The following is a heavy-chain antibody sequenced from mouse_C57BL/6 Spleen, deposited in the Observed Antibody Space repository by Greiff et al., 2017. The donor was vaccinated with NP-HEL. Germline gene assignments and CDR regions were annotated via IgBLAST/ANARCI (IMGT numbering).Heavy chain of an antibody. CDR1: GFSLTSYG. Sequence: VKLMESGPGLVAPSQSLSITCTVSGFSLTSYGVDWVRQSPGKGLEWLGVIWGVGSTNYNSALKSRLSISKDNSKSQVFLKMNSLQTDDTAMYYCASETGTGFAYWGQGTLVTVSA. J-gene: IGHJ3*01. CDR3: ASETGTGFAY. CDR2: IWGVGST. D-gene: IGHD4-1*01. V-gene: IGHV2-6*01.